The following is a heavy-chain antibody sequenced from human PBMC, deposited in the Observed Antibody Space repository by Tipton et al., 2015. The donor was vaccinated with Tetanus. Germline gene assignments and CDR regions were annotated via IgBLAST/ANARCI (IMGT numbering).Heavy chain of an antibody. Sequence: SLRLSCAASGFTFSNYAMIWVRQAPGKGLEWVSAISASGRNTYYADSVKGRFTSSRDNSKNIHYLEMSSLRAEDTAVYYCARGVPYSTTMGSDWFDPWGQGTLVTVSS. V-gene: IGHV3-23*01. CDR2: ISASGRNT. J-gene: IGHJ5*02. D-gene: IGHD2-2*01. CDR3: ARGVPYSTTMGSDWFDP. CDR1: GFTFSNYA.